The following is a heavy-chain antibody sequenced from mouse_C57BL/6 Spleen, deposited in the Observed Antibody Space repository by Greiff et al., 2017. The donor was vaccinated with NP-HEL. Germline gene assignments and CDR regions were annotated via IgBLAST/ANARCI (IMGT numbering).Heavy chain of an antibody. Sequence: QVQLQQSGAELVKPGASVKISCKASGYAFSSYWMNWVKQRPGKGLEWIGQIYPGDGDTNYNGKFKGKATLTADKSSSTAYMQLSSLTSEDSAVYFCARILPFYAMDYWGQGTTVTVSS. CDR1: GYAFSSYW. J-gene: IGHJ4*01. CDR2: IYPGDGDT. V-gene: IGHV1-80*01. CDR3: ARILPFYAMDY.